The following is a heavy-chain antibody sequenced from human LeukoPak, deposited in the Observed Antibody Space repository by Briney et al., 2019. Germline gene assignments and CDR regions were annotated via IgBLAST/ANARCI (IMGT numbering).Heavy chain of an antibody. D-gene: IGHD3-9*01. J-gene: IGHJ4*02. CDR3: ATGYYDILTGTNDY. Sequence: GGSLRLSCAASGFTVSSNYMSWVRQAPGKGLEWVSVIYSGGSTYYADSVKGRFTISRDNSENTLYLQMNSLRAEDTAVYYCATGYYDILTGTNDYWGQGTLVTVSS. CDR2: IYSGGST. V-gene: IGHV3-53*01. CDR1: GFTVSSNY.